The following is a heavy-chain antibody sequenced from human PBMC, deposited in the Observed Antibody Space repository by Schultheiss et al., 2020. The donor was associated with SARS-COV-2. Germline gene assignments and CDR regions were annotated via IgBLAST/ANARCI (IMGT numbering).Heavy chain of an antibody. Sequence: GGSLRLSCAASGFTFSSYAMHWVRQAPGKGLEYVSAISSNGGSTYYANSVKGRFTISRDNSKNTLYLQMGSLRAEDMAVYYCARAKDSSGYHNWFDPWGQGTLVTVSS. D-gene: IGHD3-22*01. CDR2: ISSNGGST. CDR3: ARAKDSSGYHNWFDP. V-gene: IGHV3-64*01. J-gene: IGHJ5*02. CDR1: GFTFSSYA.